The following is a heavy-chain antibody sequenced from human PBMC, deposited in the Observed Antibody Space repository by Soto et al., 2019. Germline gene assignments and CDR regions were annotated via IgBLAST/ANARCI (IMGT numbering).Heavy chain of an antibody. D-gene: IGHD2-21*01. V-gene: IGHV4-34*01. CDR1: GGSFSGYY. CDR3: ARGRVIMPLTVGPPTFDY. CDR2: INHSGST. J-gene: IGHJ4*02. Sequence: SDTLYLTCAVYGGSFSGYYWSWIRTPPGKGLEWIGEINHSGSTNYNPSLKSRVTISVDTSKNQFSLKLSSVTAADTAVYYCARGRVIMPLTVGPPTFDYWGQGTLVTVSS.